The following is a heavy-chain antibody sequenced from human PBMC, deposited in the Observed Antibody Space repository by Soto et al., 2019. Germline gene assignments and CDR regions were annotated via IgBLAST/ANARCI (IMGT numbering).Heavy chain of an antibody. J-gene: IGHJ4*02. CDR1: GGSISSGDHY. CDR3: ASYYDCSGPTFDF. D-gene: IGHD3-22*01. Sequence: SETLSLTCTVSGGSISSGDHYWSWIRQPPGKGLEYIAYIYHTGTTYYNPTLKSRVTMSVDTSENQFSLKLSSVTAADTAVYYCASYYDCSGPTFDFWGQGTLVTVSS. CDR2: IYHTGTT. V-gene: IGHV4-30-4*01.